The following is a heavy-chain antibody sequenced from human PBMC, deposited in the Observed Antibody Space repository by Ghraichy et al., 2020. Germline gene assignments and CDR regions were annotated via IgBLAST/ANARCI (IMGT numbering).Heavy chain of an antibody. CDR2: IFYSGST. CDR1: GDSISSTSFF. J-gene: IGHJ4*02. V-gene: IGHV4-39*01. D-gene: IGHD3-16*01. Sequence: SETLSLTCTVSGDSISSTSFFWGWVRQPPGKGLEWIGSIFYSGSTYYNPSLKSRVTISIGTSKSHFSLNLRSVTAADTAVYWCARQPASTMGEFVFDFWGQGTLVTGSS. CDR3: ARQPASTMGEFVFDF.